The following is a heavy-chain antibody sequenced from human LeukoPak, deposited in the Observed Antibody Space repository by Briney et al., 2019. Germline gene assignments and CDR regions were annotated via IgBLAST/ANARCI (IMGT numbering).Heavy chain of an antibody. CDR3: ARRYDFWSGSVYGMDV. D-gene: IGHD3-3*01. CDR2: ISYDGSNK. Sequence: GGSLRLSCAASGFTFSSYAMHWVRQAPGKGLEWVAVISYDGSNKYYADSVKGRFTISRDNSKNTLYLQMNSLRVEDTAVCYCARRYDFWSGSVYGMDVWGQGTTVTVSS. V-gene: IGHV3-30-3*01. CDR1: GFTFSSYA. J-gene: IGHJ6*02.